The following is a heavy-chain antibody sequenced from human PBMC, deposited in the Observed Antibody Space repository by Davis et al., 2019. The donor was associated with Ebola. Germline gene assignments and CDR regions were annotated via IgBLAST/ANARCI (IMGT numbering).Heavy chain of an antibody. Sequence: PSETLSLTCTVSGGSISSSSYYWGWIRQPPGKGLEWIGSIYYSGSTYYNPSLKSRVTISVDTSKNQFSLKLSSVTAADTAVYYCARVRRLRFLGPLDYWGQGTLVTVSS. J-gene: IGHJ4*02. CDR2: IYYSGST. CDR1: GGSISSSSYY. V-gene: IGHV4-39*01. CDR3: ARVRRLRFLGPLDY. D-gene: IGHD3-3*01.